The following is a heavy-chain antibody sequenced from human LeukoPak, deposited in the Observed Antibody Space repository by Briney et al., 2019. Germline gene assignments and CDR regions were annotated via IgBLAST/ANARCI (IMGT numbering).Heavy chain of an antibody. V-gene: IGHV3-7*01. CDR1: GFTFSSYW. Sequence: GGSLRLSCGASGFTFSSYWMTWVRQAPGKGLEWVANIKQDGSEKYYVDSVKGRFTISRDNARSSLYLQMNSLRAEDTAVYYCARAMDVWGKGTTVTVSS. CDR3: ARAMDV. J-gene: IGHJ6*04. CDR2: IKQDGSEK.